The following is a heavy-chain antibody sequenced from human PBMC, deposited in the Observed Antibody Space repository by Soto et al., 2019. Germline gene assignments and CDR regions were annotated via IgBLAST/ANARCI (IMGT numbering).Heavy chain of an antibody. D-gene: IGHD3-9*01. Sequence: PGGVLRLSCSASGVAFSSYAMSWVRQAPGEGLEWVSAISGSGGSTYYADSVKGRFTISRDNSKNTLYLQMNSLRAEDTAVYYCAKAEILTGYYFDYWGQGTLVPFSS. J-gene: IGHJ4*02. CDR2: ISGSGGST. CDR1: GVAFSSYA. CDR3: AKAEILTGYYFDY. V-gene: IGHV3-23*01.